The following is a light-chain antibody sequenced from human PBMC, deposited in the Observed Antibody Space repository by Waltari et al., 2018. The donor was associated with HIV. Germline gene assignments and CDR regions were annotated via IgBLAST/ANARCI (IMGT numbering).Light chain of an antibody. Sequence: QSALTQPPSASGSLGQSVTISCTGASSDIGGYNYVPWYQQHPGKAPKLMIYEVNKRPSGVPDRFFGSKSGNTASLTVSGLQAEDEADYYCSSYAGSNNFVVFGGGTNLTVL. CDR3: SSYAGSNNFVV. CDR1: SSDIGGYNY. J-gene: IGLJ2*01. V-gene: IGLV2-8*01. CDR2: EVN.